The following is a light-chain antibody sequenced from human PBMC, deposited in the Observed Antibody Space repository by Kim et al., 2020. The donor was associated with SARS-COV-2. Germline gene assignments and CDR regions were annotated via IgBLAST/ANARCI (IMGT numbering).Light chain of an antibody. CDR1: QSISSN. J-gene: IGKJ2*01. V-gene: IGKV3-15*01. Sequence: EIVMTQSPATLSVSPGERATFSCRASQSISSNLAWYQQKPGQSPTLLIYGASTGATDIPARFSGSGSGTEFTLTINNLQSEDFAVYYCLQYDNWPPYTFGQGTKLEI. CDR2: GAS. CDR3: LQYDNWPPYT.